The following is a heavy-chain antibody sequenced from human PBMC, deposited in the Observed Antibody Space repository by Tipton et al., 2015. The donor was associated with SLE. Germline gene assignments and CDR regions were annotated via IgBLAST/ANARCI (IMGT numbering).Heavy chain of an antibody. CDR1: GFTFSSYG. CDR2: IWYDGSNK. CDR3: AKEDNAFDV. J-gene: IGHJ3*01. V-gene: IGHV3-33*06. Sequence: SLRLSCAASGFTFSSYGMHWVRQAPGKGLEWVAVIWYDGSNKYYADSVKGRFTISRDNSKNTLYLQMNSLRAEDTAVYYCAKEDNAFDVWGQGTMVTVSS.